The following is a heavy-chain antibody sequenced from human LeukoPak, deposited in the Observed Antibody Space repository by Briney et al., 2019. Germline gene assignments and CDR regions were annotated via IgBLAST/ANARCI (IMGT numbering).Heavy chain of an antibody. CDR1: GFTFSSYS. D-gene: IGHD3-3*01. J-gene: IGHJ4*02. CDR3: ARGLLGFLVHSHREWRC. CDR2: ISSSSSTI. Sequence: GGSLRLSCAASGFTFSSYSMNWVRQAPGKGLEWVSYISSSSSTIYYADSVKGRFTISRDNAKNSLYLQMNSLRAEDTAVYYCARGLLGFLVHSHREWRCWGQGTLVTVSS. V-gene: IGHV3-48*01.